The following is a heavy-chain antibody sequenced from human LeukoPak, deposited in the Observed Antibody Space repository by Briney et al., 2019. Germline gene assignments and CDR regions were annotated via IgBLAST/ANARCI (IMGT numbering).Heavy chain of an antibody. J-gene: IGHJ4*02. Sequence: SGGSLRLSCAASGFTFRNYAMSWVRQAPEKGLEWVSAISGSGTTTHYADSVKGRFTVSRDNSKNTVFLQMHSLGAEDTAVYYCSKGETDTGTLTHVYWGPGTLVTVSS. CDR1: GFTFRNYA. CDR2: ISGSGTTT. CDR3: SKGETDTGTLTHVY. D-gene: IGHD1-7*01. V-gene: IGHV3-23*01.